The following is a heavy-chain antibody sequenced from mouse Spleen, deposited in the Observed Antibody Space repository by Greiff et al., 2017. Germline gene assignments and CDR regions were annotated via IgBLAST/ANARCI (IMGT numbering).Heavy chain of an antibody. CDR3: ARKQGY. CDR2: IDPSDSYT. CDR1: GYTFTSYW. J-gene: IGHJ2*01. Sequence: QVQLQQSGAELVRPGTSVKLSCKASGYTFTSYWMHWVKQRPGQGLEWIGVIDPSDSYTNYNQKFKGKATLTVDTSSSTAYMQLSSLTSEDSAVYYCARKQGYWGQGTTLTVSS. V-gene: IGHV1-59*01.